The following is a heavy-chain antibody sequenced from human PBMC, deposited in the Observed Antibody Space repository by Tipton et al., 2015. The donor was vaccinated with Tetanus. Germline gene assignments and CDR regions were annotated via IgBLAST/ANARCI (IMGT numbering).Heavy chain of an antibody. D-gene: IGHD2-2*01. CDR2: IYYSGST. CDR1: GGSISSGGYY. V-gene: IGHV4-31*03. CDR3: ARDQGYCSSTSCAHGGWRAFDH. Sequence: TLSLTCTVSGGSISSGGYYWSWIRQHPGKGLEWIGYIYYSGSTYYNPSLKSRVTISVDTSKNQFSLKLSSVTAADTAVYYCARDQGYCSSTSCAHGGWRAFDHWGQGTLVTVSS. J-gene: IGHJ4*02.